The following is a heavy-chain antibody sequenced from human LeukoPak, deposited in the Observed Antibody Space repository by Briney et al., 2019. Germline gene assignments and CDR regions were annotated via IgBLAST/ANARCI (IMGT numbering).Heavy chain of an antibody. CDR3: ARGPEYSSSSPNWFDP. D-gene: IGHD6-6*01. V-gene: IGHV3-11*01. CDR1: GFTFSDYY. Sequence: PGGSLRLFCAASGFTFSDYYMSWLRQAPGKGLEWVSYISSSGSTIYYADSVKGRFTISRDNAKNSLYLQMNSLRAEDTAVYYCARGPEYSSSSPNWFDPWGQGTLVTVSS. CDR2: ISSSGSTI. J-gene: IGHJ5*02.